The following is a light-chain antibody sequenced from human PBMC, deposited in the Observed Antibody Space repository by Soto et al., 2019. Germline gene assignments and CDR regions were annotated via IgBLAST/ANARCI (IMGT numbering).Light chain of an antibody. CDR2: DVT. Sequence: QSALTQPASVSGSPGQSITISCTGTSRDIGTYDYVSWYRQHPGKAPELIIYDVTNRPSGGSNRFSASKSGNAASLTISWLQAEDEADYYCSLYTTISQWVFGGGTKLTVL. J-gene: IGLJ3*02. CDR1: SRDIGTYDY. V-gene: IGLV2-14*03. CDR3: SLYTTISQWV.